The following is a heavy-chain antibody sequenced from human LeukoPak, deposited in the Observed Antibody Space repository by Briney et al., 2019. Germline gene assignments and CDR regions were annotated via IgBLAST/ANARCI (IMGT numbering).Heavy chain of an antibody. V-gene: IGHV4-38-2*02. CDR2: IYHSGST. CDR1: GYSISSGYY. CDR3: ARDYDATKDYYYYYMDV. J-gene: IGHJ6*03. Sequence: SETLSLTCTVSGYSISSGYYWVWIRQPPGKGLEWIGSIYHSGSTYYNPSLKSRVTISVDTSKNQFSLKLSSVTAADTAVYYCARDYDATKDYYYYYMDVWGKGTTVTVSS. D-gene: IGHD1-26*01.